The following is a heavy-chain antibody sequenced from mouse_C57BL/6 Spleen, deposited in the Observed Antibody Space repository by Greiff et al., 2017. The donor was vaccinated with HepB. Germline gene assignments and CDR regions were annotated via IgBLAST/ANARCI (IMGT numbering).Heavy chain of an antibody. D-gene: IGHD1-1*01. CDR1: GFTFSDYY. V-gene: IGHV5-16*01. Sequence: EVQLQESEGGLVQPGSSMKLSCTASGFTFSDYYMAWVRQVPEKGLEWVANINYDGSSTYYLDSLKSRFIISRDNAKNILYLQMSSLKSEDTATYYCARGEYYGSSYFDYWGQGTTLTVSS. J-gene: IGHJ2*01. CDR3: ARGEYYGSSYFDY. CDR2: INYDGSST.